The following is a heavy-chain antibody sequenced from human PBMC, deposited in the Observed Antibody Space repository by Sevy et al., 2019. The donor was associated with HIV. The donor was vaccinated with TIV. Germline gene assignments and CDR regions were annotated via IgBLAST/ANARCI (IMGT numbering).Heavy chain of an antibody. D-gene: IGHD2-2*02. CDR2: LIPIFRTS. V-gene: IGHV1-69*13. Sequence: ASVKVSCKASGGNLHNYGINWVRQAPGQGLEWMGGLIPIFRTSTYAQNFRGRITFAADEATSTFYLEMSGLRADETAVYYCSRGRGPAAISDAFDIWGQGTMVTVSS. J-gene: IGHJ3*02. CDR1: GGNLHNYG. CDR3: SRGRGPAAISDAFDI.